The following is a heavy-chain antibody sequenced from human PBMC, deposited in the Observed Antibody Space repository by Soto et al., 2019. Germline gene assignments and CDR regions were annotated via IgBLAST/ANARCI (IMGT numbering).Heavy chain of an antibody. J-gene: IGHJ6*02. Sequence: SETLSLTCTVSGGSISSYYWSWIRQPPGKGLKWIGYIYYSGSTNYNPSLKSRVTISVDTSKTQFSLKLSSVTAADTAVYYCARWGYYYYGMDVWGQGTTVTVSS. D-gene: IGHD3-16*01. CDR1: GGSISSYY. CDR3: ARWGYYYYGMDV. V-gene: IGHV4-59*08. CDR2: IYYSGST.